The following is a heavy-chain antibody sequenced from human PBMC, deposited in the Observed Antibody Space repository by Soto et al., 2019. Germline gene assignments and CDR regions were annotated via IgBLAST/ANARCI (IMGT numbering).Heavy chain of an antibody. D-gene: IGHD6-13*01. CDR2: IYWDDDK. Sequence: QITLKESGPTLVKPTQTLTLTCTFSGFSLSTSGVGVGWIRQPPGKALEWLALIYWDDDKRYSPSLKSRLTTXKXTXXSQLVLTMTHMEPVDTATYYCAHFRGYSSSRPFDYWGQGTLVTVSS. CDR1: GFSLSTSGVG. V-gene: IGHV2-5*02. CDR3: AHFRGYSSSRPFDY. J-gene: IGHJ4*02.